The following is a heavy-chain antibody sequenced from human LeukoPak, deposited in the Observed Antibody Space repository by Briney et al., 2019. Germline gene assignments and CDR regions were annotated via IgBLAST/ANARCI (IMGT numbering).Heavy chain of an antibody. D-gene: IGHD6-19*01. CDR2: IYYSGST. Sequence: PSETLSLTCTVSGGSISSSSYYWGWIRQPPGKGLEWIGTIYYSGSTNYNPSLKSRVTISVDTSKNQFSLKLSSVTAADTAVYYCARQEQWLDFDYWGQGTLVTVSS. V-gene: IGHV4-39*01. J-gene: IGHJ4*02. CDR3: ARQEQWLDFDY. CDR1: GGSISSSSYY.